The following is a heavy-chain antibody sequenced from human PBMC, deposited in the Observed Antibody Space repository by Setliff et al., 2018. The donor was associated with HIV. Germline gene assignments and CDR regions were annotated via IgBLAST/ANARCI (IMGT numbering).Heavy chain of an antibody. V-gene: IGHV4-59*11. CDR1: GASITSHY. J-gene: IGHJ6*02. Sequence: PSETLSLTCTVSGASITSHYWSWIRQSPGRELEWIGYIYSTGSTNYNPSLQSRVTISMVASRNQFSLKVTSVTAADTAVYYCARDQGVRHWFFSYYYYGLDVWGQGRMVTVSS. D-gene: IGHD3-10*01. CDR3: ARDQGVRHWFFSYYYYGLDV. CDR2: IYSTGST.